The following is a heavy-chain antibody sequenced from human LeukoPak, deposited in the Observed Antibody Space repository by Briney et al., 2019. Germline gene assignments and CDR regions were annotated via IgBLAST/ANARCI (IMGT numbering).Heavy chain of an antibody. V-gene: IGHV4-59*01. J-gene: IGHJ5*02. CDR3: ARDSSGYYHWFDP. CDR2: IYYSGTT. CDR1: GGSISSYY. D-gene: IGHD3-22*01. Sequence: PSETLSLTCIVSGGSISSYYWSWIRQPPGKGLEWIGYIYYSGTTNYNPSLKSRVTLSVDTSKNQFSLKLTSVTAADTAVYYCARDSSGYYHWFDPWGQGTLVTVSS.